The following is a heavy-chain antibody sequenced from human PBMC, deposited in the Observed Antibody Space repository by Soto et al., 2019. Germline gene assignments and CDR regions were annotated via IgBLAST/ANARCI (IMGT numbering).Heavy chain of an antibody. CDR2: ISYDGSNK. CDR3: AKSLAVNYYYYGMDV. V-gene: IGHV3-30*18. CDR1: GFTFRSYA. J-gene: IGHJ6*02. Sequence: PGGSLRLSCAASGFTFRSYAMSWVRQAPGKGLEWVAVISYDGSNKYYADSVKGRFTISRDNSKNTLYLQMNSLRAEDTAVYYCAKSLAVNYYYYGMDVWGQGTTVTVSS.